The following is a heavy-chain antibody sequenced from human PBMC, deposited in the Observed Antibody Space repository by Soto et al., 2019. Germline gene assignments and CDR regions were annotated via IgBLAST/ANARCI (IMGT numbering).Heavy chain of an antibody. Sequence: ASVKAACKASGYTFTSYGMSWARQARGQGLEWMGWISAYNGNTNYAQKLKGRVTITTDTSTSTAYMELRCLRSDDTAVYYCARGSTPPYISSLDYWGQGTLVTVSS. D-gene: IGHD6-13*01. CDR3: ARGSTPPYISSLDY. J-gene: IGHJ4*02. V-gene: IGHV1-18*01. CDR2: ISAYNGNT. CDR1: GYTFTSYG.